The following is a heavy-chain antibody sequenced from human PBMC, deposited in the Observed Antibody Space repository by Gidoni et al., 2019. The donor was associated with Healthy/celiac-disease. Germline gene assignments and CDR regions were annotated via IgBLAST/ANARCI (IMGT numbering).Heavy chain of an antibody. D-gene: IGHD1-26*01. CDR3: ARAEWELLSVGWFGP. CDR2: INQSGST. J-gene: IGHJ5*02. Sequence: QVQLQESGSGLVKPSETLSLTCTVSGYSIRSGSYWGWIRPHPGRGLGWIGSINQSGSTYYNPSLKSRVTISVDTSKNQFSLKLSSVTAADTAVYYCARAEWELLSVGWFGPWGQRTLVTVSS. CDR1: GYSIRSGSY. V-gene: IGHV4-38-2*02.